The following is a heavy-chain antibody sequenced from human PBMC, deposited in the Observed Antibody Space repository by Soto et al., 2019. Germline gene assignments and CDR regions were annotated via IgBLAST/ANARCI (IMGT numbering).Heavy chain of an antibody. D-gene: IGHD4-4*01. J-gene: IGHJ6*02. Sequence: EVQLVESEGGLVQPGGSLRLSCAASGFTFSVYWMHWVRQAPGKGLVWVSRIDSDGSTTSYADSVKGRFTISRDNAKSTLYLQMNSLRAEDTAVYYCARPGYSNYGPGVDVWGQGTTDTVSS. CDR3: ARPGYSNYGPGVDV. V-gene: IGHV3-74*01. CDR1: GFTFSVYW. CDR2: IDSDGSTT.